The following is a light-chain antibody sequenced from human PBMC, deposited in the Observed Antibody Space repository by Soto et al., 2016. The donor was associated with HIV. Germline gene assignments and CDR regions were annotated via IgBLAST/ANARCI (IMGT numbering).Light chain of an antibody. CDR2: TTS. Sequence: DIQMTQSPSSLSASVGDRVIITCRASQTIRKYLNWYQQKPGKAPVLLISTTSSLQSGVASRFSGSGSGTEFTLTISNLQPDDFATYYCQHYNNYQGTFGQGTKLEIK. J-gene: IGKJ2*02. CDR1: QTIRKY. V-gene: IGKV1-17*02. CDR3: QHYNNYQGT.